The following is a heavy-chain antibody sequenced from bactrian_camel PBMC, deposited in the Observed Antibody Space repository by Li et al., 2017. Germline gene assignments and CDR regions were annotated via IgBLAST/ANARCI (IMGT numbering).Heavy chain of an antibody. D-gene: IGHD1*01. CDR2: IFSDGST. CDR1: GYTYSTYY. J-gene: IGHJ6*01. CDR3: AADLSGFRDCLGLKAIDLFGY. V-gene: IGHV3S53*01. Sequence: QLVESGGGLVQPGGSLRLSCAASGYTYSTYYMGWFRQEPGAEREGVAAIFSDGSTSHADSVKGRFAISKDNASNTLYLQMNSLQPEDTAMFYCAADLSGFRDCLGLKAIDLFGYWGQGTQVTVS.